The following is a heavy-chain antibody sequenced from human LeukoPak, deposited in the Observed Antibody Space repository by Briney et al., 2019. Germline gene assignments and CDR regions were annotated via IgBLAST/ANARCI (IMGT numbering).Heavy chain of an antibody. D-gene: IGHD1-26*01. CDR2: ISFDGSQK. Sequence: GGSLRLSCAASRFTFSSYAMHWVRQAPGKGLEWVAVISFDGSQKYYADSVKGRFTISRDNSKNTLYLQMNSLRAEDTAVYYCARGVGGDSRFDPWGQGTLVTVSS. CDR1: RFTFSSYA. J-gene: IGHJ5*02. CDR3: ARGVGGDSRFDP. V-gene: IGHV3-30-3*01.